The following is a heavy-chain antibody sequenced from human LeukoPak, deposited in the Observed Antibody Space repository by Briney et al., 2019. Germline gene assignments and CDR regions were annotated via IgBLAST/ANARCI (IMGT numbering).Heavy chain of an antibody. CDR1: GYTFTGYY. J-gene: IGHJ4*02. V-gene: IGHV1-2*02. CDR3: ARAAAPFGYFDY. Sequence: ASVKVSCKASGYTFTGYYMHWVRQAPGQGLEWMGWINPNSGGTNYAQKFQGRVTMTRDTSISTAYMELSRLRSDDTAVYYCARAAAPFGYFDYWGQGTLVTVSS. D-gene: IGHD6-13*01. CDR2: INPNSGGT.